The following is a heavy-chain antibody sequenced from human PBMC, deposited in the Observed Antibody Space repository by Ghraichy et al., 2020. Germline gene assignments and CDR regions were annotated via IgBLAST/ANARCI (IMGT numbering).Heavy chain of an antibody. CDR3: ARVVAVAGTGIVDY. CDR2: IYYSGST. V-gene: IGHV4-39*01. J-gene: IGHJ4*02. Sequence: SETLYLTCTVSGGSISSSSYYWGWIRQPPGKGLEWIGSIYYSGSTYYNPSLKSRVTISVDTSKNQFSLKLSSVTAADTAVYYCARVVAVAGTGIVDYWGQGTLVTVSS. CDR1: GGSISSSSYY. D-gene: IGHD6-19*01.